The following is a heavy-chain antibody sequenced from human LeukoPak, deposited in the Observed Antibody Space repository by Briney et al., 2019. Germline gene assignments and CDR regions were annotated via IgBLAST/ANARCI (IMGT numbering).Heavy chain of an antibody. CDR3: GRESAYGVDY. V-gene: IGHV3-33*08. CDR2: MCYVEGSQ. J-gene: IGHJ4*02. Sequence: GGSLTLSCAASGFSLSNYGMHWLRQAPGKGLEWVAVMCYVEGSQYYADPVKGRFTISRENSKITLYLQMNSLRAEDTAVYYCGRESAYGVDYWGRGTLVTVSS. CDR1: GFSLSNYG. D-gene: IGHD3-10*01.